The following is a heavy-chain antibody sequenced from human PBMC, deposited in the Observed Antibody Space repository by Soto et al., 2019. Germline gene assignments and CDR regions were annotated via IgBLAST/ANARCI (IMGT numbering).Heavy chain of an antibody. CDR3: ASPLYSGSYDPFYY. V-gene: IGHV3-33*01. J-gene: IGHJ4*02. Sequence: LRLSCAASGFTFSSYGMHWVRQAPGKGLEWVAVIWYDGSNKYCADSVKGRFTISRDNPKNTLYLQMNSLRAEDTAVYYCASPLYSGSYDPFYYWGQGTLVTVSS. D-gene: IGHD1-26*01. CDR1: GFTFSSYG. CDR2: IWYDGSNK.